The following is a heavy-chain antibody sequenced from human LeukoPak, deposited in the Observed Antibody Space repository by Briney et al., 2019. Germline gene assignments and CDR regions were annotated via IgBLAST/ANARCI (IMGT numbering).Heavy chain of an antibody. D-gene: IGHD3-3*01. CDR2: IIPIFGTA. CDR1: GGTFSSYA. CDR3: AFADFWSAYYYESRDY. V-gene: IGHV1-69*05. J-gene: IGHJ4*02. Sequence: SVKVSCKASGGTFSSYAISWVRQAPGQGLEWMEGIIPIFGTANYAQKFQGRVTITTDESTSTAYMELSSLRSEDTAVYYCAFADFWSAYYYESRDYWGQGTLVTVSS.